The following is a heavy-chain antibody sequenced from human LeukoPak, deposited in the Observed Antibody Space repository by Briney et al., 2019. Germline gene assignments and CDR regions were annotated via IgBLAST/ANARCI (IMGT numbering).Heavy chain of an antibody. CDR1: GGSISTYY. V-gene: IGHV4-59*12. J-gene: IGHJ5*02. CDR3: AREVLLCSGGSCYVWFDP. Sequence: SETLSLTCTVSGGSISTYYWTWIRQPPGKGLEWIGYIYHSGSTYYNPSLKSRVTISVDRSKNQFSLKLSSVTAADTAVYYCAREVLLCSGGSCYVWFDPWGQGTLVTVSS. CDR2: IYHSGST. D-gene: IGHD2-15*01.